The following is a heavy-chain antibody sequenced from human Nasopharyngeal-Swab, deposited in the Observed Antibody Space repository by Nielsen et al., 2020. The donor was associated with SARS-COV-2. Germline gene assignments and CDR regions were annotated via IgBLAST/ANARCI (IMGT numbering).Heavy chain of an antibody. CDR3: AKDMGNYYGSTRMDV. J-gene: IGHJ6*02. CDR1: GFTFDHYA. D-gene: IGHD3-10*01. CDR2: INWNSGSP. V-gene: IGHV3-9*01. Sequence: SLKISCTASGFTFDHYAMNWVRQAPGKGLEWVSGINWNSGSPGYADSVKGRFTISRDNAKNTLYLQMNSLRSEDTALYYCAKDMGNYYGSTRMDVWGQGTTVTVSS.